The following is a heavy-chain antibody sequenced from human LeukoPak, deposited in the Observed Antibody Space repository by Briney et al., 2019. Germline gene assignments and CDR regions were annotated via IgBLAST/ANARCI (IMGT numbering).Heavy chain of an antibody. J-gene: IGHJ2*01. CDR1: GYSFTSYW. D-gene: IGHD3-22*01. CDR2: IYPGDSDT. Sequence: GESLKISCKGSGYSFTSYWIGWVRQMPGKGLEWMGIIYPGDSDTRYSASFQGQVTISADKSISTAYLQWSSLKASDTAMYYCARQGQDYYDSSGYYLSSYFDLWGRGTLVTVSS. V-gene: IGHV5-51*01. CDR3: ARQGQDYYDSSGYYLSSYFDL.